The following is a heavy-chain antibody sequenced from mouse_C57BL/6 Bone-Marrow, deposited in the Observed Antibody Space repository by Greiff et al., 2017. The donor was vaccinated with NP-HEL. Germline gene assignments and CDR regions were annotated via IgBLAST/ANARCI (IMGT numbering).Heavy chain of an antibody. CDR1: GYTFTSYT. Sequence: QVHVKQSGAELARPGASVKMSCKASGYTFTSYTMHWVKQRPGQGLEWIGYINPSSGYTKYNQKFKDKATLTADKSSSTAYMQLSSLTSEDSAVYYCAGRGIITTVDSFDYWGQGTTLTVSS. J-gene: IGHJ2*01. CDR3: AGRGIITTVDSFDY. D-gene: IGHD1-1*01. V-gene: IGHV1-4*01. CDR2: INPSSGYT.